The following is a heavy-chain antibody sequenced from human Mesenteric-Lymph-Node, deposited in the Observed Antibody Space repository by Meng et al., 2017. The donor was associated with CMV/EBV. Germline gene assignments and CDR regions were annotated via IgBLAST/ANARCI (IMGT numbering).Heavy chain of an antibody. V-gene: IGHV4-39*07. CDR3: ARDRAPYHDVWSGRYNNNYEAMDV. D-gene: IGHD3-3*01. Sequence: SETLSLTCSVSGGSVSSNTSYWGWIRQPPGKGLEWIGEINHSGSTNYNPSLKSRVTISVDTSKNQFSLKLSSVTAADTAVYYCARDRAPYHDVWSGRYNNNYEAMDVWGQGTTVTVSS. J-gene: IGHJ6*02. CDR2: INHSGST. CDR1: GGSVSSNTSY.